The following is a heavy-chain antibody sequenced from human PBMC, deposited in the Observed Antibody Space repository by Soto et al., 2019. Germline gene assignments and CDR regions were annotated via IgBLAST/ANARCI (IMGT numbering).Heavy chain of an antibody. CDR2: ISGSGGSI. CDR3: AIALGYYDSSGTFDY. CDR1: GFTFSSYA. V-gene: IGHV3-23*01. Sequence: VGSLRLSCAASGFTFSSYAMTWVRQAPGKGLEWVSGISGSGGSIYYADSVKGRFTISRDNSKNTLYLQMNSLRAEDTAVYYCAIALGYYDSSGTFDYWGQGTLVTVSS. D-gene: IGHD3-22*01. J-gene: IGHJ4*02.